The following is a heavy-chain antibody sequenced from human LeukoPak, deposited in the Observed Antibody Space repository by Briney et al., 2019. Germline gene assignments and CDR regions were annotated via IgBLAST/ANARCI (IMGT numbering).Heavy chain of an antibody. CDR2: LHYRGTP. V-gene: IGHV4-39*01. D-gene: IGHD5-24*01. CDR1: DDSISTNSYY. CDR3: SRGDDSYKQGNF. J-gene: IGHJ4*02. Sequence: SPSETLSLTCSVSDDSISTNSYYWTWIRPPPGKALEWVATLHYRGTPYYSPSLSSRISIFVDTSKWQFSLQVRSVTASDTAMYYCSRGDDSYKQGNFWGQGTLVTVSS.